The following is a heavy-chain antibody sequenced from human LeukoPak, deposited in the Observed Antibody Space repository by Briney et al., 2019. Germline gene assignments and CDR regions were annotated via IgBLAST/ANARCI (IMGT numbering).Heavy chain of an antibody. CDR3: ARSHDFWSGCAYYFDY. J-gene: IGHJ4*02. Sequence: VASVKVSCKASGGTFSSYAISWVRQAPGQGLEWMGRIIPILGIANYAQKFQGRVTITADKSTSTAYMELSSLRSEDTAVYYCARSHDFWSGCAYYFDYWGQGTLVTVSS. D-gene: IGHD3-3*01. V-gene: IGHV1-69*04. CDR2: IIPILGIA. CDR1: GGTFSSYA.